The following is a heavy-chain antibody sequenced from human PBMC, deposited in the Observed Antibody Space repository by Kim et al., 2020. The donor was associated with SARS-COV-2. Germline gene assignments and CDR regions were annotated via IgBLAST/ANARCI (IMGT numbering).Heavy chain of an antibody. Sequence: GGSLRLSCAASGFTFSSYGMHWVRQAPGEGLEWVAVIWYDGSNKYYADSVKGRFTISRDNSKNTLYLQMNSLRAEDTAVYYCARTPSYYYGMDVWGQGTT. CDR2: IWYDGSNK. V-gene: IGHV3-33*01. J-gene: IGHJ6*02. CDR1: GFTFSSYG. CDR3: ARTPSYYYGMDV.